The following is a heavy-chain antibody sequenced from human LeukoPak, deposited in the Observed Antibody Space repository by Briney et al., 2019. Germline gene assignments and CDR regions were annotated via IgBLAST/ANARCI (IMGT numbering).Heavy chain of an antibody. D-gene: IGHD3-3*01. V-gene: IGHV3-49*04. CDR3: TRESYYDFWSGYYTNWFDP. Sequence: SGGSLRLSCTASGFTFGDYAMSWVRQAPGKGLEWVGFIRSKAYGGTTEYAASVKGRFTISRDDSKSIAYLQMNSLKTEDTAVYYCTRESYYDFWSGYYTNWFDPWGQGTLVTVSS. CDR1: GFTFGDYA. J-gene: IGHJ5*02. CDR2: IRSKAYGGTT.